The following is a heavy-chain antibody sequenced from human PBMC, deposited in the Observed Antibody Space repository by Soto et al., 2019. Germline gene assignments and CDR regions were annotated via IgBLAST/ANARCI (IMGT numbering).Heavy chain of an antibody. D-gene: IGHD3-3*01. J-gene: IGHJ5*02. CDR2: IYYSGST. CDR1: GGSISSYY. CDR3: ARAGYYDFWSGYSPDNWFDP. V-gene: IGHV4-59*01. Sequence: SETLSLTCTVSGGSISSYYWSWIRQPPGKGMEWIGYIYYSGSTNYNSSLKSRVTISVDTSKDQFSLKLSSVTAADTAVYYCARAGYYDFWSGYSPDNWFDPWGQGTLVTVSS.